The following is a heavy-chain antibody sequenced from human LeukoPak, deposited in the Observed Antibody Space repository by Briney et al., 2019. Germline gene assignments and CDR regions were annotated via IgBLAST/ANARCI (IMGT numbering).Heavy chain of an antibody. CDR1: GGSISSSSYY. CDR3: ARDRASWVPYHFDY. CDR2: IYYSGST. J-gene: IGHJ4*02. Sequence: PSETLSLTCTVSGGSISSSSYYWGWIRQPPGNGLEWIGSIYYSGSTYYNPSLKSRVTISVDTSKNQFSLKLNSVTATDTAVYFCARDRASWVPYHFDYWGQGVLVTVSS. D-gene: IGHD1-1*01. V-gene: IGHV4-39*07.